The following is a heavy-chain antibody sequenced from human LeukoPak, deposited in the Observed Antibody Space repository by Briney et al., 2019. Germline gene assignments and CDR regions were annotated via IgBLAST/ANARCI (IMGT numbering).Heavy chain of an antibody. J-gene: IGHJ6*04. D-gene: IGHD6-13*01. CDR3: ARRYSGSWPTEPYYYHGMDV. Sequence: GSSVKVSCKASGGTFSSYAISWVRQAPGQGLEWVGVIFPIFGTANYAQKFQGRVTITTDESTSTAYMELSSLRSEHTAVYYCARRYSGSWPTEPYYYHGMDVWGKGTTVTVSS. CDR2: IFPIFGTA. CDR1: GGTFSSYA. V-gene: IGHV1-69*05.